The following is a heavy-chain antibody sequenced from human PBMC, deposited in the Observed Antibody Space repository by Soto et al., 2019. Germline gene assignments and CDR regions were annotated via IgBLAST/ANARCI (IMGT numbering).Heavy chain of an antibody. CDR3: ARELSYGMDV. J-gene: IGHJ6*02. CDR2: IYFSGST. Sequence: WTWIRQTPGKGLEWIGSIYFSGSTNYNPSLKGRVTISVDTSKSQFSLQLSSVIAADTAMYYCARELSYGMDVWGQGTTVTGSS. V-gene: IGHV4-59*01.